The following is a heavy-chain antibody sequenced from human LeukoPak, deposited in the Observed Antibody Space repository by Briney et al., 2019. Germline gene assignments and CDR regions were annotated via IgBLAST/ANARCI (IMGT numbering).Heavy chain of an antibody. V-gene: IGHV3-23*01. CDR2: ISGSGDST. CDR1: GFTFSNYA. CDR3: ARVSGSYYTPFDY. D-gene: IGHD1-26*01. J-gene: IGHJ4*02. Sequence: GGSLRLSCAASGFTFSNYAMRWVRQAPGKGLEWVSGISGSGDSTYYADSVKGRFTISRDNSKNTLYLQMNSLRAEDTAVYYCARVSGSYYTPFDYWGQGTLVTVSS.